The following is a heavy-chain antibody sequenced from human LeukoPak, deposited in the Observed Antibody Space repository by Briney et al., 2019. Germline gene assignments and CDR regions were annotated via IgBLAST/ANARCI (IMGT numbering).Heavy chain of an antibody. CDR3: AKGDCSSTSCPPDYHYYYYMDV. CDR1: GFTFSSYG. CDR2: ISYDGSNK. J-gene: IGHJ6*03. V-gene: IGHV3-30*18. Sequence: GSLRLSCAASGFTFSSYGMHWVRQAPGKGLEWVAVISYDGSNKYYADSVKGRFTISRDNSKNTLYLQMNSLRTEDTAVYYCAKGDCSSTSCPPDYHYYYYMDVWGKGTTVTASS. D-gene: IGHD2-2*01.